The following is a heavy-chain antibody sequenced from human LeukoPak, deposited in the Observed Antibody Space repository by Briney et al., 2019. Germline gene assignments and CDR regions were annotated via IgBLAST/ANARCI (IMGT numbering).Heavy chain of an antibody. D-gene: IGHD6-25*01. Sequence: GGSLRLSCAASGFSFSSYWMSWIRQAPGKGLEWVPFISNSANSIFYADSVKGRFTISRDDAKNSLYLQMNSLRAEDTAMYYCVRGGLDYWGQGSRVTVSS. CDR1: GFSFSSYW. CDR2: ISNSANSI. J-gene: IGHJ4*02. V-gene: IGHV3-11*04. CDR3: VRGGLDY.